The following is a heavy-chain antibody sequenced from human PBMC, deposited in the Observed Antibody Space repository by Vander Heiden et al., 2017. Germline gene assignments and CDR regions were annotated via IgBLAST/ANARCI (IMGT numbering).Heavy chain of an antibody. V-gene: IGHV4-4*02. CDR3: AIRPTDFWSGFNWFDP. CDR2: IYHSGST. CDR1: GGSISSSNW. Sequence: QVQLQESGPGLVKPSGTLSLTCAVSGGSISSSNWWRWVRQPPGKGLEWIGEIYHSGSTNYNPSLKSRVTISVDKSKNQFSLKLSSVTAADTAVYYCAIRPTDFWSGFNWFDPWGQGTLVTVSS. D-gene: IGHD3-3*01. J-gene: IGHJ5*02.